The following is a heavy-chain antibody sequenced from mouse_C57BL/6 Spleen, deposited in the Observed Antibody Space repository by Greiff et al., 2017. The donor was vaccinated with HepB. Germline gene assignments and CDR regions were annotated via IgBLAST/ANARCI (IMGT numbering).Heavy chain of an antibody. D-gene: IGHD1-1*01. V-gene: IGHV10-3*01. Sequence: EVKVVESGGGLVQPKGSLKLSCAASGFTFNTYAMHWVRQAPGKGLEWVARIRSKSSNYATYYADSVKDRFTISRDDSQSMLYLQMNNLKTEDTAMYYCVRGGTTVVATRYFDVWGTGTTVTVSS. J-gene: IGHJ1*03. CDR1: GFTFNTYA. CDR2: IRSKSSNYAT. CDR3: VRGGTTVVATRYFDV.